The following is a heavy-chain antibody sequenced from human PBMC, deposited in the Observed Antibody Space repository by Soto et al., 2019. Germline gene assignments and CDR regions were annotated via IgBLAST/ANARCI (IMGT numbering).Heavy chain of an antibody. CDR2: IYPGDSDT. CDR1: GYSFTSYW. D-gene: IGHD3-9*01. Sequence: GESLKISCKGSGYSFTSYWIGWVRQMPGKGLEWMGIIYPGDSDTRYSPSFQGQVTISADKSISTAYLQWSSLKASDTAMYYCARLHYDILTGYYIWYFDYWGQGTLVTVSS. J-gene: IGHJ4*02. V-gene: IGHV5-51*01. CDR3: ARLHYDILTGYYIWYFDY.